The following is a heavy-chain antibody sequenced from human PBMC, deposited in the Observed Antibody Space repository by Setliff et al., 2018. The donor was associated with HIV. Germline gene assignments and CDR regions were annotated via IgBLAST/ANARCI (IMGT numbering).Heavy chain of an antibody. V-gene: IGHV3-7*01. D-gene: IGHD2-8*02. CDR2: IKPDGTED. J-gene: IGHJ3*01. CDR3: ARAKECSVPGGCWHEAFDV. Sequence: PGGSLRLSCAVSGFTFSSHWMSWVRQAPGKRLEWVASIKPDGTEDHYVDSVKGRFTISRDNAKGSLYLQMTSLRVEDTAVYYCARAKECSVPGGCWHEAFDVWGHGTAVTVSS. CDR1: GFTFSSHW.